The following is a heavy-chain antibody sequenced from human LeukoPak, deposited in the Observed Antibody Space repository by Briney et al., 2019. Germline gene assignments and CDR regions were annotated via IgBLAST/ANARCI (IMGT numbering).Heavy chain of an antibody. CDR1: GYTFTGYY. CDR2: INPNSGGT. Sequence: GASVKVSCKASGYTFTGYYMHWVRQAPGQGLEWMGWINPNSGGTNYAQKFQGRVTMTRDTSISTVYMELSRLRSDDTAVYYCARDVVGGTGYPIRRPPTWYMDVWGKGTTVTISS. V-gene: IGHV1-2*02. J-gene: IGHJ6*03. D-gene: IGHD3-9*01. CDR3: ARDVVGGTGYPIRRPPTWYMDV.